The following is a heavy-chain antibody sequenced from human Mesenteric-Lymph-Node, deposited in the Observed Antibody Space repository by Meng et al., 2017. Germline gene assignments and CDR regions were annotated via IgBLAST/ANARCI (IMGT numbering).Heavy chain of an antibody. V-gene: IGHV1-69*02. Sequence: SVKVSCKASGGTFSSYTISWVRQAPGQGLEWMGRIIPILGIANYAQKFQGRVTITADKSTSTAYMELSSLRSEDTAVYYCATAAAGLLGWFDPWGQGTLVTVSS. CDR1: GGTFSSYT. CDR3: ATAAAGLLGWFDP. D-gene: IGHD6-13*01. CDR2: IIPILGIA. J-gene: IGHJ5*02.